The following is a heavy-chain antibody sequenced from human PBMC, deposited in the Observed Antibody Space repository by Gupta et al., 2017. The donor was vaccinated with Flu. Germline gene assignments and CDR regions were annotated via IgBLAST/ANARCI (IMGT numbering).Heavy chain of an antibody. CDR2: IYYSGST. D-gene: IGHD3-10*01. CDR1: VSSITSGGSY. V-gene: IGHV4-31*03. CDR3: ARESYYGSGSYYKRHNWFDP. J-gene: IGHJ5*02. Sequence: QVHLLESLPGLVKPSLPLSLTFPVSVSSITSGGSYWRGSRQHPGKGREWIGYIYYSGSTYYNPSLKSRVTISVDTSKNQFSRKLSSVTAADTAVYDCARESYYGSGSYYKRHNWFDPWGQGTLVTVSS.